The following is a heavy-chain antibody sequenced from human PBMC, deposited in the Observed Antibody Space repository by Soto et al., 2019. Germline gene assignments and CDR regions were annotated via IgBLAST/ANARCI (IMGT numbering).Heavy chain of an antibody. V-gene: IGHV3-23*01. Sequence: EVQLLESGGGLVQPGGSLRLSCAASGFTFSHYAMSWVRQAPGKELEWVSATSRSGGNTYYADSVKGRFTISRDNSKNTLYLQMNSLRAEDTAVYYCAKDVNMITFGGVIAAHFDYWGQGTLVTVSS. CDR3: AKDVNMITFGGVIAAHFDY. D-gene: IGHD3-16*02. CDR2: TSRSGGNT. J-gene: IGHJ4*02. CDR1: GFTFSHYA.